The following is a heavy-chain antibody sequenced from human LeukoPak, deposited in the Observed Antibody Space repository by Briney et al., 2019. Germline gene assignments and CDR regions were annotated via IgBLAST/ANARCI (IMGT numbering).Heavy chain of an antibody. CDR1: GGSFSGYY. Sequence: PSETLSLTCAVYGGSFSGYYWSWIRQPPGKGLEWIGEINHSGSTNYNPSLKSRVTISVDTSKNQFSLKLSSVTAADTAVYYCARGAVRPAGQGGWYWKYHTNWFDPWGQGTLVTVSS. CDR3: ARGAVRPAGQGGWYWKYHTNWFDP. V-gene: IGHV4-34*01. CDR2: INHSGST. D-gene: IGHD6-19*01. J-gene: IGHJ5*02.